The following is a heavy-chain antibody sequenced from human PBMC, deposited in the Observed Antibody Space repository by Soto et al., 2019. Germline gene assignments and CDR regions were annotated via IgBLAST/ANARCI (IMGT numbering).Heavy chain of an antibody. Sequence: VQLLESGGDLAEPGGSLRLSCAASGFAFTHVWMTWVRQAPGRGLEWVGRIKRKIDGETTNYAAPVKGRFTISRDDSKNTLYLQMNSLKTDDSDVYYCAADRYCSSNTCPGAFDIWGQGTTV. CDR2: IKRKIDGETT. V-gene: IGHV3-15*01. J-gene: IGHJ3*02. D-gene: IGHD2-2*01. CDR1: GFAFTHVW. CDR3: AADRYCSSNTCPGAFDI.